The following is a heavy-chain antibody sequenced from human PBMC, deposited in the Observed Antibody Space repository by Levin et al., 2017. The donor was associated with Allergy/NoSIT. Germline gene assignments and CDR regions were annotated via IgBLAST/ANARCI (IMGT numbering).Heavy chain of an antibody. CDR2: FYYNGAT. D-gene: IGHD3-3*01. Sequence: ASQTLSLTCTVSGGSISSSNYYWGWIRQPPGKGLEWIGSFYYNGATYYNPSLKSRVTISVDTSKNQFSLNLSSVTAADTAVYYCVHVLRFLEWPNSVYWGQGTLVTVSS. V-gene: IGHV4-39*01. J-gene: IGHJ4*02. CDR1: GGSISSSNYY. CDR3: VHVLRFLEWPNSVY.